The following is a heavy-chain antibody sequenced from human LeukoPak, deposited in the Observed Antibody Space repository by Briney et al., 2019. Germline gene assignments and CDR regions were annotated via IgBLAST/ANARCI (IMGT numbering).Heavy chain of an antibody. V-gene: IGHV3-49*04. CDR2: ITSKVYGETT. D-gene: IGHD4-23*01. CDR1: GFTLSLHA. Sequence: GGSLTLSCTASGFTLSLHAMSWVRQAPGKGLEWVGFITSKVYGETTQYAASVKGRFTISRDDSKSIAYLQLNSLKSEDTGVYYCTRAVYGGYYYMDVWGKGTTVTVSS. CDR3: TRAVYGGYYYMDV. J-gene: IGHJ6*03.